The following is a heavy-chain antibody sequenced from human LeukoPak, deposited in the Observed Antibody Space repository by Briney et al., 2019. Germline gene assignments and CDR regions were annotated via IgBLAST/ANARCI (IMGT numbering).Heavy chain of an antibody. D-gene: IGHD3-3*01. CDR2: ISHSGGT. Sequence: SETLSLTCAVYGGSLSGYYWSWIRQPPGKGLEWIGEISHSGGTKYNPSLKSRVTISADSPRSHFSLRLSSVTAADTAVYYCARNGMSGFAFDPWGQGTLVTVSS. J-gene: IGHJ5*02. CDR3: ARNGMSGFAFDP. CDR1: GGSLSGYY. V-gene: IGHV4-34*01.